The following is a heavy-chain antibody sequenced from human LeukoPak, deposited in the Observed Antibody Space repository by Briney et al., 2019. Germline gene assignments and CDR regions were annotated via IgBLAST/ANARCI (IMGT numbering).Heavy chain of an antibody. CDR2: INPNSGGT. CDR1: GYTFTGYY. CDR3: ARDGLLRFGGQTNTPTINWFDP. Sequence: ASVKVSCKASGYTFTGYYMHWVRQAPGQGLEWMGWINPNSGGTNYAQKFQGRVTMTRDTSISTAYMELSRLRSDDTAVYYCARDGLLRFGGQTNTPTINWFDPWGQGTLVTVSS. J-gene: IGHJ5*02. D-gene: IGHD3-16*01. V-gene: IGHV1-2*02.